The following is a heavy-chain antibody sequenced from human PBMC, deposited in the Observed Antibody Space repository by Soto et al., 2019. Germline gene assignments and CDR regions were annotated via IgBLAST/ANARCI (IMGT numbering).Heavy chain of an antibody. CDR1: GDTFSSYA. V-gene: IGHV1-69*13. Sequence: GASVKVSCKASGDTFSSYAISWVRQAPGKGLEWMGKIIPTFGRTNYAQKFQGRLTITADESTSTAYMELSSLRSEDTAVYYCARVWRGYSYGDFDYWGQGTLVTVSS. CDR2: IIPTFGRT. CDR3: ARVWRGYSYGDFDY. D-gene: IGHD5-18*01. J-gene: IGHJ4*02.